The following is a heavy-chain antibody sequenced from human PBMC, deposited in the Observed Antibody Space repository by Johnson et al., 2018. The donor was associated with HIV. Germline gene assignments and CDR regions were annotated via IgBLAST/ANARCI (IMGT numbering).Heavy chain of an antibody. CDR3: ARSNWAHFDAFDI. CDR2: ISYDGSNK. CDR1: GFTFSNYG. J-gene: IGHJ3*02. Sequence: QVQLVESGGGVVQPGGSLRLSCAASGFTFSNYGMHWVRQAPGKGLEWVAVISYDGSNKYYADSVKGRFTISRDNSKNTLYLQMNSLRAEDTAVYYCARSNWAHFDAFDIWGQGTMVTVSS. D-gene: IGHD7-27*01. V-gene: IGHV3-30*19.